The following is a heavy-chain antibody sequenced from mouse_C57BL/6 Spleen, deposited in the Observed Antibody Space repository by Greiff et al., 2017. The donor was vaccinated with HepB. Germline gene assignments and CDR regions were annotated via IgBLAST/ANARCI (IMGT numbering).Heavy chain of an antibody. CDR3: ARRGYDGYYGFAY. D-gene: IGHD2-3*01. Sequence: EVQLQQSGPVLVKPGASVKMSCKASGYTFTDYYMNWVKQSHGKSLEWIGVINPYNGGTSYNQKFKGKATLTVDKSSSTAYMELNSLTSEDSAVYYCARRGYDGYYGFAYWGQGTLVTVSA. CDR1: GYTFTDYY. J-gene: IGHJ3*01. CDR2: INPYNGGT. V-gene: IGHV1-19*01.